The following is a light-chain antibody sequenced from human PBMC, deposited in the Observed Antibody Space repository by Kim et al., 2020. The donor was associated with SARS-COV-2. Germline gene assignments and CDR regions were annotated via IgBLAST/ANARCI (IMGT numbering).Light chain of an antibody. CDR2: QEG. CDR3: QAGDSSTDEV. CDR1: KSGGKH. J-gene: IGLJ2*01. Sequence: ARQATIITCSEDKSGGKHVCCYQQKAAQPPVLVIYQEGKQPAGIHDRLAGSNSGNTAPLTISGNPDMDEADYYCQAGDSSTDEVFGGGTQLTVL. V-gene: IGLV3-1*01.